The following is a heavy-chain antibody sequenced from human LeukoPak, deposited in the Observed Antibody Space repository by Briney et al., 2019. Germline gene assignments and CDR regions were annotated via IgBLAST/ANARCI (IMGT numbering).Heavy chain of an antibody. CDR2: SYHRGNA. CDR3: VRLLGDSRGYYPRSFYIDS. J-gene: IGHJ4*02. D-gene: IGHD3-22*01. CDR1: GYSLTNGYY. V-gene: IGHV4-38-2*01. Sequence: SETLSLTCAVSGYSLTNGYYWGWIRQAPGKGLEWIGSSYHRGNAHYKSSLNGRVAISTDTSKNQFSPTLTSVTAADTAVYFCVRLLGDSRGYYPRSFYIDSWGQGILVSVSS.